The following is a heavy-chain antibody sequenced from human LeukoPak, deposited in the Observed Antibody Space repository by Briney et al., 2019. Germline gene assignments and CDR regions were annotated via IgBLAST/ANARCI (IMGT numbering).Heavy chain of an antibody. CDR3: AREGYYYDSPCDY. CDR1: GFTFSSYS. Sequence: GGSLRLSCAASGFTFSSYSMNWVRQAPGKGLEWVSYISSSSSTIYYADSVKGRFTVSRDNAKNSLYLQMNSLRAEDTAVYYCAREGYYYDSPCDYWGQGTLVTVSS. CDR2: ISSSSSTI. V-gene: IGHV3-48*01. D-gene: IGHD3-22*01. J-gene: IGHJ4*02.